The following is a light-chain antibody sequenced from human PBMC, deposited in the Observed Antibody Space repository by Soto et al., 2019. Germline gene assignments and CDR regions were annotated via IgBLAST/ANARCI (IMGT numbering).Light chain of an antibody. CDR2: AAS. CDR3: PPLTSYPR. V-gene: IGKV1-9*01. CDR1: QGIRSY. J-gene: IGKJ4*01. Sequence: MQWTQSPSAVSASVEDRVTITCRASQGIRSYLAWYQQKPGKDPKLLIYAASTLQCGVPSRFRGSGSGTDLTLTIRSLQHEDFLPIYWPPLTSYPRFGGGTKVDIK.